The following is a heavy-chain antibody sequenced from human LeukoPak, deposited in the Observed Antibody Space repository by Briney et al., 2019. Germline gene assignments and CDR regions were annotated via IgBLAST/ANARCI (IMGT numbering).Heavy chain of an antibody. CDR2: INSAGNNI. J-gene: IGHJ4*02. V-gene: IGHV3-48*03. Sequence: GGSLRLSCAASGFTFSSYAMHWVRQAPGKGLEWLSFINSAGNNIYYADSVKGRFTISRDNSKETLYLEMNSLRVEDTAIYYCATSRVFDYWGQGTLVAVSS. CDR1: GFTFSSYA. CDR3: ATSRVFDY.